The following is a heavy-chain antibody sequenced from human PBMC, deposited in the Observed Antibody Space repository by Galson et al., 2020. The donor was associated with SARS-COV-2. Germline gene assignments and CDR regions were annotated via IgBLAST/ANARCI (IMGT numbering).Heavy chain of an antibody. Sequence: TGGSLRLSCAASGFTFSSYAMHWVRQAPGKGLEWVAVISYDGSNKYYADSVKGRFTISRDNSKNTLYLQMNSLRAEDTAVYYCARDGEDIVVVPAAQRYYYYGMDVWGQGTTVTVSS. D-gene: IGHD2-2*01. J-gene: IGHJ6*02. CDR2: ISYDGSNK. CDR1: GFTFSSYA. CDR3: ARDGEDIVVVPAAQRYYYYGMDV. V-gene: IGHV3-30-3*01.